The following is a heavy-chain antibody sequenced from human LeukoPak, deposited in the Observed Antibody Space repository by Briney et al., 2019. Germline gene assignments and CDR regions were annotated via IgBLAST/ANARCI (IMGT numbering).Heavy chain of an antibody. V-gene: IGHV3-23*01. CDR2: ICGSGGCT. Sequence: QSGRSLRLSCEASGFTFNTYAIYWVRQAPGKGLGWVSGICGSGGCTYYADSVKGRFTISRDNSKNTVYLQMNSLTADDTAVYYCAKTTVGYSSGRYPGWPADCWGQGTLVTVSS. CDR3: AKTTVGYSSGRYPGWPADC. D-gene: IGHD6-19*01. CDR1: GFTFNTYA. J-gene: IGHJ4*02.